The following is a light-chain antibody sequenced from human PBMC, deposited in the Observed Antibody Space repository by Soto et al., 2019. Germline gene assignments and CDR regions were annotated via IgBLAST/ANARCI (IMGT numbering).Light chain of an antibody. CDR1: QAITNY. J-gene: IGKJ4*01. CDR2: LAS. V-gene: IGKV1-9*01. Sequence: DIQLTQSPSFLSASVGDRVTITCRASQAITNYLAWYQQKPGKAPKLLIYLASTLQSGVPSRFSGSGSGTEFTLTISSLQPEDFATYYGEQLNSYPLTFGGGTKVAIK. CDR3: EQLNSYPLT.